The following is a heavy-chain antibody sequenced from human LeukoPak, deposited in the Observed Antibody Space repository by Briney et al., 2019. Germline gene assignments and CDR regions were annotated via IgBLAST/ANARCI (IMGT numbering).Heavy chain of an antibody. D-gene: IGHD5-24*01. J-gene: IGHJ4*02. Sequence: GRSLRLSCAVSEFTFSHFAMHWVRQAPGRGLDWVAVVSSHGNDGYYADSVKGRFTISRDNSKNTLYLQIDSLRAEDTAIYYCTRDAYNFNDFDYWGQGTLVTVSS. CDR2: VSSHGNDG. CDR3: TRDAYNFNDFDY. CDR1: EFTFSHFA. V-gene: IGHV3-30*01.